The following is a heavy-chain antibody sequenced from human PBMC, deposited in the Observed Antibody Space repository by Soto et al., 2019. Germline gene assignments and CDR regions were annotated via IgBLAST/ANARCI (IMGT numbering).Heavy chain of an antibody. Sequence: SETLSLTCTVFGGSISSSSYYWGWIRQPPGKGLEWIGSIYYSGSTYYNPSLKSRVTISVDTSKNQFSLKLSSVTAADTAVYYCARATVMGVGWFDPWGQGTLVTVPS. V-gene: IGHV4-39*01. J-gene: IGHJ5*02. CDR3: ARATVMGVGWFDP. CDR1: GGSISSSSYY. CDR2: IYYSGST. D-gene: IGHD3-10*01.